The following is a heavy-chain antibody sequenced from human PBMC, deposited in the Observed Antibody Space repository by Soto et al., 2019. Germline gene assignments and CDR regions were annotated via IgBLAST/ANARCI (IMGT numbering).Heavy chain of an antibody. D-gene: IGHD1-26*01. CDR3: TSGSPASFDY. Sequence: AGGSLRLSCAASGFTFSSYGMHWVRQAPGKGLEWVAVISYDGSSKYYADSVKGRFTISRDNSKNTLYLQMNSLRAEDTTVYYCTSGSPASFDYWGQGTLVTVSS. J-gene: IGHJ4*02. CDR2: ISYDGSSK. CDR1: GFTFSSYG. V-gene: IGHV3-30*03.